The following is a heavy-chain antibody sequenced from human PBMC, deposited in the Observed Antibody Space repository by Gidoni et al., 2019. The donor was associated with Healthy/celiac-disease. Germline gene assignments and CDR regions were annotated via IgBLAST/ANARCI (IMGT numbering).Heavy chain of an antibody. V-gene: IGHV3-66*01. CDR2: IYSGGST. CDR1: GFTVSSNY. D-gene: IGHD3-22*01. J-gene: IGHJ6*02. CDR3: ARDGLGYDSSGYYYEPGMDV. Sequence: EVQLVESGGGLVQPGGSLRLSCAASGFTVSSNYMSWVRQAPGKGLEWVSVIYSGGSTYYADSVKGRFTISRDNSKNTLYLQMNSLRAEDTAVYYCARDGLGYDSSGYYYEPGMDVWGQGTTVTVSS.